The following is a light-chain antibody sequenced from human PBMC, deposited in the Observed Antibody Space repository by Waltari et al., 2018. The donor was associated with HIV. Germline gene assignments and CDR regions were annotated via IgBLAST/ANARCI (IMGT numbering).Light chain of an antibody. CDR2: NNG. CDR3: ATWDANQWV. CDR1: SANIGKHY. V-gene: IGLV1-47*02. Sequence: QSVLGQESSASGTAGQRVVISCSGTSANIGKHYVYWYPQFAGATPRLIIYNNGQRPSGVPDRFSGSKSGVSASLVISGLQSGDEATYYCATWDANQWVFGGGTKVSVL. J-gene: IGLJ3*02.